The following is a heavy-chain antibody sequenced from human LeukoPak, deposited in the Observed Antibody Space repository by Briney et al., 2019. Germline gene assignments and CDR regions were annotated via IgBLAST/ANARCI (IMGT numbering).Heavy chain of an antibody. CDR1: EFTFSTYW. D-gene: IGHD3-10*01. V-gene: IGHV3-7*01. Sequence: GGSLRLSCAASEFTFSTYWMSWVRQAPGKGLEGVANIKQDGSEKYYMDSVKGRFTISRDTAKNSLYLQMNSLRAEDTAVYYCARAAKYYYGSETYYFFDYWGQGTLVTVSS. CDR2: IKQDGSEK. CDR3: ARAAKYYYGSETYYFFDY. J-gene: IGHJ4*02.